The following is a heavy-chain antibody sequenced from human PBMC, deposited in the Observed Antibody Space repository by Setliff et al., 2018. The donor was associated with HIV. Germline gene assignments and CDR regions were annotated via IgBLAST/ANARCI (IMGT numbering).Heavy chain of an antibody. CDR3: ARDRVAQCWFDP. CDR1: GYNFTIFG. CDR2: ISAYNGNT. J-gene: IGHJ5*02. D-gene: IGHD3-10*01. V-gene: IGHV1-18*01. Sequence: ASVKVSCKASGYNFTIFGITWVRQAPGQGLEWMGWISAYNGNTNYAQKLQGRITLTIDTVTTTAYMELSSLRSEDTAVYYCARDRVAQCWFDPWGQGTLVTV.